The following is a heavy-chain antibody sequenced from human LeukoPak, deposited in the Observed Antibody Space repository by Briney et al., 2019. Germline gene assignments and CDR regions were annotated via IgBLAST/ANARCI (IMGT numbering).Heavy chain of an antibody. CDR1: GGSFSGYY. D-gene: IGHD5-18*01. V-gene: IGHV4-34*01. CDR3: ARGQKVDTAMLPYFDY. Sequence: PSETLSLTCAVYGGSFSGYYWSWIRQPPGMGLEWIGEINHSGGTNYNPSLKSRATISVDTSKNQFSLRLSSMTAADTAMYYCARGQKVDTAMLPYFDYWGQGTLVTVSS. J-gene: IGHJ4*02. CDR2: INHSGGT.